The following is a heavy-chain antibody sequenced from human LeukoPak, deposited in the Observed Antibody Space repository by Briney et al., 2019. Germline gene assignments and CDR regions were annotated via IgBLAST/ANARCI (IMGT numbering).Heavy chain of an antibody. CDR2: IYTSGST. CDR1: GGSISSYY. D-gene: IGHD3-10*01. Sequence: SETLSLTCTVSGGSISSYYWSWIRQPAGKGLEWIGRIYTSGSTNYNPSLKSRVTMSVDTSKNQFSLKLSSVTAADTAVYYCARSGWFGESDDAFDIWGQGTMVTVSS. J-gene: IGHJ3*02. V-gene: IGHV4-4*07. CDR3: ARSGWFGESDDAFDI.